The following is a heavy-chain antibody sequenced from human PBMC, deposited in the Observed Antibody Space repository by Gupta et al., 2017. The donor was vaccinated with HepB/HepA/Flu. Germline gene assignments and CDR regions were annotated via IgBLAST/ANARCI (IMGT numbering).Heavy chain of an antibody. CDR3: VRQQYSGANLNDYDY. J-gene: IGHJ4*02. Sequence: EVQLVESGGGLVKPGGSLRLSCAASGFSITAYNMNWVRQAPGKGLEWVSSISSSGRFIRVGDSVNGRFTVSRDNDKYSLYLQRNSMRDEDTAVYYGVRQQYSGANLNDYDYWGQGTRVTVSA. D-gene: IGHD6-6*01. CDR2: ISSSGRFI. CDR1: GFSITAYN. V-gene: IGHV3-21*01.